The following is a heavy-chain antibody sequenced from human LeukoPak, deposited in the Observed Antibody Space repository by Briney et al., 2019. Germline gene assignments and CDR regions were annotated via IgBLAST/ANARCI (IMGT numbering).Heavy chain of an antibody. V-gene: IGHV3-66*01. D-gene: IGHD3-22*01. Sequence: SGGSLRLSCAASGFTVSSNYMSWVRQAPGKGLEWVSVIYSGGSTYYADSVKGRFTISRDNSKNTLYLQMNSLRAGDTAVYYCARDPKRFYYYDSSGYYSVWGQGTLVTVSS. CDR1: GFTVSSNY. CDR2: IYSGGST. J-gene: IGHJ4*02. CDR3: ARDPKRFYYYDSSGYYSV.